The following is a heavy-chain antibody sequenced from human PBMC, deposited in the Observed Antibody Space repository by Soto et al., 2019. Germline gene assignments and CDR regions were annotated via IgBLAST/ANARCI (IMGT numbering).Heavy chain of an antibody. V-gene: IGHV3-23*01. J-gene: IGHJ4*02. CDR2: ISGSGGST. CDR3: AKRPDYYDSSGYRYYFDY. D-gene: IGHD3-22*01. CDR1: GFTFSSYA. Sequence: EVQLLESGGGLVQPGGSLRLSCAASGFTFSSYAMSWVRQAPGKGLEWVSAISGSGGSTYYADSVKGRFTISRDNSKNTLYLQMNSLRAEDTAVYYCAKRPDYYDSSGYRYYFDYWGQGTLVTVSS.